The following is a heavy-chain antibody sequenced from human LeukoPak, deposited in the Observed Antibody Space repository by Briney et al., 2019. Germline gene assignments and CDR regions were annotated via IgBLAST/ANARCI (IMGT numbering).Heavy chain of an antibody. V-gene: IGHV4-34*01. D-gene: IGHD3-3*01. J-gene: IGHJ4*02. CDR2: INHSGST. CDR3: ARGDFAGVDY. CDR1: GGSISSYY. Sequence: SETLSLTCTVSGGSISSYYWSWIRQPPGKGLEWIGEINHSGSTNYNPSLKSRVTISVDTSKNQFSLKLSSVTAADTAVYYCARGDFAGVDYWGQGTLVTVSS.